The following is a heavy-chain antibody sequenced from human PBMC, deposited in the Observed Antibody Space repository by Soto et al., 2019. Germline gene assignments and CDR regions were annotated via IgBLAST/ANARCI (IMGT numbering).Heavy chain of an antibody. J-gene: IGHJ4*02. CDR2: ISGFNGNT. Sequence: ASVKVSCKASGYTFNFYGITWVRQAPGQGLEWMGWISGFNGNTNYAADLQGRVTMTTDTSTSTAYMELRGLRSDDTAVYYCARIGVYSCPESPHFDSWGQGTLVTVSS. CDR3: ARIGVYSCPESPHFDS. V-gene: IGHV1-18*01. D-gene: IGHD2-15*01. CDR1: GYTFNFYG.